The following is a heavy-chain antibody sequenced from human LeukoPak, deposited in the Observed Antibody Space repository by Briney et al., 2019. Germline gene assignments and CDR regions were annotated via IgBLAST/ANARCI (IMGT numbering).Heavy chain of an antibody. CDR1: X. CDR2: ISGSGCST. V-gene: IGHV3-23*01. Sequence: XMSGVRXAPGEGLEWGSAISGSGCSTSSPDSVKGPFTISRDNSKNTLYLQMNSLRAEDTAVYYCAKDHGDFWSGYYIDYWGQGTLVTVSS. J-gene: IGHJ4*02. D-gene: IGHD3-3*01. CDR3: AKDHGDFWSGYYIDY.